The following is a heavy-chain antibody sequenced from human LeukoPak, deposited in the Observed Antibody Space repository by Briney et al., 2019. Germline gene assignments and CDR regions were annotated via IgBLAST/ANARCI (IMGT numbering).Heavy chain of an antibody. D-gene: IGHD6-19*01. J-gene: IGHJ5*02. CDR3: ARDPPIAVAGIYNWFDP. Sequence: ASVTVSCTASGYTFTSYGISWVRQAPGQGLEWMGWISAYNGNTNYAQKLQGRVTMTTDTSTSTAYMELRSLRSDDTAVYYCARDPPIAVAGIYNWFDPWGQGTLVTVSS. CDR2: ISAYNGNT. CDR1: GYTFTSYG. V-gene: IGHV1-18*01.